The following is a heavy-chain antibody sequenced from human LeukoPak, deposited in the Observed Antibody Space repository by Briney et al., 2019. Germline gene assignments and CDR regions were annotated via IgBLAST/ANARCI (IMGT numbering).Heavy chain of an antibody. CDR1: GFTFDDYA. CDR3: AKGTGRYWTFFDY. D-gene: IGHD1-26*01. J-gene: IGHJ4*02. CDR2: ISWNSGSI. V-gene: IGHV3-9*01. Sequence: GRSLRLSCAASGFTFDDYAMHWVRQGPGKGLEWVSGISWNSGSIDYVESVKGRFTISRDNAKNSLYLHMNSLRPEDTAFYYCAKGTGRYWTFFDYWGRGTLVTVSS.